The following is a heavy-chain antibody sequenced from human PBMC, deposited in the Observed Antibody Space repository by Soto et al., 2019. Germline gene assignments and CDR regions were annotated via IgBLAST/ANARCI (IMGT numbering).Heavy chain of an antibody. J-gene: IGHJ4*02. D-gene: IGHD3-10*01. Sequence: GGSLRLSCAASGFTFSSYWMHWVRQVPGKGLLCVSRIDEYGSTINYADSVKGRFTISRDNARNTLYLEMNSLRAEDTALYYCTREIGGTGAYWGPGTLVTV. CDR3: TREIGGTGAY. V-gene: IGHV3-74*01. CDR2: IDEYGSTI. CDR1: GFTFSSYW.